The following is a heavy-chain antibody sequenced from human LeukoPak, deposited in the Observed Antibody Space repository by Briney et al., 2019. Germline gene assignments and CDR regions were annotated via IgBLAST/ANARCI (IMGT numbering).Heavy chain of an antibody. CDR2: IWYDGSNK. V-gene: IGHV3-30*02. J-gene: IGHJ4*02. CDR1: GFTFSNCG. Sequence: PGGSLRLSCATSGFTFSNCGMHWVRQAPGKGLEWVAFIWYDGSNKYYADSVKGRFTISRDNSKNTVYLQMNSLRAEDTAVYYCAKVLAVTSYGAKSIFDHWGQGTLVTVSS. CDR3: AKVLAVTSYGAKSIFDH. D-gene: IGHD4-23*01.